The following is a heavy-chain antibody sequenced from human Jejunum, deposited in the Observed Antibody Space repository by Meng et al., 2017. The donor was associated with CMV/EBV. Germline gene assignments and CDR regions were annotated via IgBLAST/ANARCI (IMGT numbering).Heavy chain of an antibody. CDR3: ARDPVLSGLDV. V-gene: IGHV3-48*04. CDR2: ITSSSSTV. Sequence: AASGFSFSNYWMNWVRQAPGKGLEWISYITSSSSTVFYADSVRGRFTISRDNANNSLYLQMNNLRADDTALYYCARDPVLSGLDVWGQGATVTVSS. CDR1: GFSFSNYW. J-gene: IGHJ6*02.